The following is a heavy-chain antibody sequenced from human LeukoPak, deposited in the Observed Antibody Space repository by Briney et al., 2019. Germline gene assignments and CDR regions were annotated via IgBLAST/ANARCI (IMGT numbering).Heavy chain of an antibody. D-gene: IGHD6-25*01. CDR3: ARSIAADATTFGY. CDR2: ISSSGSTI. J-gene: IGHJ4*02. V-gene: IGHV3-11*01. CDR1: GFTFSGYY. Sequence: GGSLRLSCAASGFTFSGYYMSWIRQAPGKGLEWVSYISSSGSTIYYADSVKGRFTISRDNAKNSLYLQMNSLRAEDTAVYYCARSIAADATTFGYWGQGTLVTVSS.